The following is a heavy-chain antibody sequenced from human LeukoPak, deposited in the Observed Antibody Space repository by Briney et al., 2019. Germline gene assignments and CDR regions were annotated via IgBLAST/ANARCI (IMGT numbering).Heavy chain of an antibody. CDR3: ARSTELSDPYFYYGMDV. Sequence: GGSLRLSCVASGFSFRSFEMNWVRQAPGKGLECISYISSSGGTIYHAGSVKGRFTISRDNANNSLYLQMTSLRAEDTAIYYCARSTELSDPYFYYGMDVWGQGTTVTVSS. J-gene: IGHJ6*02. D-gene: IGHD1-26*01. CDR2: ISSSGGTI. V-gene: IGHV3-48*03. CDR1: GFSFRSFE.